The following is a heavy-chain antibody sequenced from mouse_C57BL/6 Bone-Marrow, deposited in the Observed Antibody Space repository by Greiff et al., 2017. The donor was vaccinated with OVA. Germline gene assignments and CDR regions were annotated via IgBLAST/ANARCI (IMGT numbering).Heavy chain of an antibody. CDR3: ARDGSSEAY. CDR1: GFTFSSYA. CDR2: ISDGGSYT. J-gene: IGHJ3*01. D-gene: IGHD1-1*01. Sequence: EVKVVESGGGLVKPGGSLKLSCAASGFTFSSYAMSWVRQTPEKRLEWVATISDGGSYTYYPDNVKGRFTISRDNAKNNLYLQMSHLKSEDTAMYYCARDGSSEAYWGQGTLVTVSA. V-gene: IGHV5-4*01.